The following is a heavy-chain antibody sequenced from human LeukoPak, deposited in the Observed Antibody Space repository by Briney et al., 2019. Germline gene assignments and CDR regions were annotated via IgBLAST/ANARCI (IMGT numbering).Heavy chain of an antibody. Sequence: GASVTVSCKASGYTFTSYYMHWVRQAPGQGLEWMGVINPSGGNTNYAQEFQGRVTMTRDTSTSAVYMELSSLRSDDTAVYYCARDSLGGTYTSSWCDYWGQGTLVTVSS. CDR3: ARDSLGGTYTSSWCDY. CDR2: INPSGGNT. CDR1: GYTFTSYY. V-gene: IGHV1-46*01. D-gene: IGHD6-13*01. J-gene: IGHJ4*02.